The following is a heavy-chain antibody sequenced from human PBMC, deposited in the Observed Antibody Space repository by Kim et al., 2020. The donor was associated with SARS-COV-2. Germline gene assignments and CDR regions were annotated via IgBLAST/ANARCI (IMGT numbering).Heavy chain of an antibody. Sequence: GGSLRLSCAASGFTFSSYSMNWVRQAPGKGLEWVSSISSSSSYIYYADLVKGRFTISRDNAKNSLYLQMNSLRAEDTAVYYCARGLGYSYHYGMDVWGQGTTVTVSS. J-gene: IGHJ6*02. CDR1: GFTFSSYS. D-gene: IGHD5-18*01. CDR3: ARGLGYSYHYGMDV. CDR2: ISSSSSYI. V-gene: IGHV3-21*04.